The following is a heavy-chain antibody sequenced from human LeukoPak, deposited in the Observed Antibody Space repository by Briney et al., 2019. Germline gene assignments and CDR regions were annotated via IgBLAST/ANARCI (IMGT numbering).Heavy chain of an antibody. D-gene: IGHD2-15*01. CDR3: ARHKYCSGRTCSFDY. CDR2: IGGGGST. CDR1: EFTFSSYA. J-gene: IGHJ4*02. Sequence: GGSLRLSCAASEFTFSSYAMSWVRQAPGKGLEWVSAIGGGGSTYYADSVKGRFTISRDNSKNTLYLQMNSLRAEDTALYYCARHKYCSGRTCSFDYWGQGTLVTVSS. V-gene: IGHV3-23*01.